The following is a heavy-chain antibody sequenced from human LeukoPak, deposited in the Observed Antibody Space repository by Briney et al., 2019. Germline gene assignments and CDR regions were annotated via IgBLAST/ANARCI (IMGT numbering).Heavy chain of an antibody. V-gene: IGHV3-74*01. CDR1: GFTFSSYW. Sequence: GGSLRLSCAAAGFTFSSYWMHWVRQAPGKGLVWVSRINSDGSSTSYADSVKGRFTISRDNAKNTLYLQMNSLRAEDTAVYYCARDRVVVGRFDYWGQGTLVTVSS. J-gene: IGHJ4*02. CDR3: ARDRVVVGRFDY. D-gene: IGHD2-2*01. CDR2: INSDGSST.